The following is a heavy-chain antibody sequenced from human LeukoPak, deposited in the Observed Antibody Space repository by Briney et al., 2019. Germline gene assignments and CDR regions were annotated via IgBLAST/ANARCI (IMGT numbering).Heavy chain of an antibody. CDR2: IYYNSGRT. CDR3: ARDRGSGWYVY. D-gene: IGHD6-19*01. V-gene: IGHV4-59*12. CDR1: GGSISSYY. J-gene: IGHJ4*02. Sequence: PSETLSLTCTVSGGSISSYYWNWIRQPPGKGLEWIGYIYYNSGRTNYNPSLKSRVTISVDTSKNQFSLKLSSVTAADTAVYYCARDRGSGWYVYWGQGTLVTVSS.